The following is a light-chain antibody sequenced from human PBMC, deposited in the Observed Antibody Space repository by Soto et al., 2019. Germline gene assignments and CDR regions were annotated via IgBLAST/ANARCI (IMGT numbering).Light chain of an antibody. CDR1: QGIGSA. CDR3: LQHNSYPPT. J-gene: IGKJ4*01. Sequence: DIQMTQSPSSLSASVGDRVTITCRASQGIGSALGWYQQKPRKAPKRLIYAASSLQSGVPSRFSGSGSGTELTLTISSLQPEDVATYYCLQHNSYPPTFGGGTKVEIK. V-gene: IGKV1-17*01. CDR2: AAS.